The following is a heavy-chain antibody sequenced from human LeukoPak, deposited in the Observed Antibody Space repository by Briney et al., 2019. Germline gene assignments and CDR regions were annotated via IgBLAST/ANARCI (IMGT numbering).Heavy chain of an antibody. J-gene: IGHJ4*02. V-gene: IGHV4-61*01. D-gene: IGHD3-3*02. CDR2: KYYSGST. CDR1: GVSINTCCYY. CDR3: ARGRSFGFDFDS. Sequence: ETSETLSLTCAVSGVSINTCCYYRTWIRQPPGKGLEWIGYKYYSGSTRYNSSLRSRLSLSLDTSNNQFSLKLSSVTAADTAVYYCARGRSFGFDFDSWGQGTLVIVSS.